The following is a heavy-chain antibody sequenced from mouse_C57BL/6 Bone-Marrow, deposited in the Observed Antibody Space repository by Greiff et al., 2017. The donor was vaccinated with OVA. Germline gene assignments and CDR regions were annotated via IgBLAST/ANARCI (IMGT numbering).Heavy chain of an antibody. J-gene: IGHJ1*03. D-gene: IGHD3-1*01. CDR1: GYTFTNYW. V-gene: IGHV1-63*01. CDR3: ARSALSYWYFDV. CDR2: IYPGGGYT. Sequence: VKLVESGAELVRPGTSVKMSCKASGYTFTNYWIGWAKQRPGHGLEWIGDIYPGGGYTNYNEKFKGKATLTADKSSSTAYMQFSSLTSEDSAIYYCARSALSYWYFDVWGTGTTVTVSS.